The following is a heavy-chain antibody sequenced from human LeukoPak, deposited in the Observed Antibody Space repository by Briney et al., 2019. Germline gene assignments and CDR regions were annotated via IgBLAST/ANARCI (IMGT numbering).Heavy chain of an antibody. CDR1: VFTFSCYA. CDR3: TKAQYSSGLYYFDY. J-gene: IGHJ4*02. CDR2: ISGSGGST. V-gene: IGHV3-23*01. D-gene: IGHD6-19*01. Sequence: GGSLRLSCAASVFTFSCYAMSWDRQAPGKGLEWVSAISGSGGSTYYADSVKGRFTISRANSKNTLYLQMNSLRAEDTAVYYCTKAQYSSGLYYFDYWGQGTLVTVSS.